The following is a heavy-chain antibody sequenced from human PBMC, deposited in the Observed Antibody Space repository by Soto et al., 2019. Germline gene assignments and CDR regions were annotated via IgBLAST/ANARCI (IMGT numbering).Heavy chain of an antibody. CDR1: GGSISSSNW. Sequence: PSETLSLTCAVSGGSISSSNWWSWVRQPPGKGLEWIGEIYHSGSTNYNPSLKSRVTISVDTSKNQFSLKLSSVTAADTAVYYCARHLMRYCSSTSCYALPYNWFDPWGQGTLVTVSS. CDR2: IYHSGST. D-gene: IGHD2-2*01. J-gene: IGHJ5*02. V-gene: IGHV4-4*02. CDR3: ARHLMRYCSSTSCYALPYNWFDP.